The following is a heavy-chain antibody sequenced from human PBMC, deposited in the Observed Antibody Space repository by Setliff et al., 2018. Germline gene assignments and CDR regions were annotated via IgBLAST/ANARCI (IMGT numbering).Heavy chain of an antibody. D-gene: IGHD1-26*01. CDR3: AREGALGTDS. V-gene: IGHV1-69*13. CDR2: IIPIFGTP. J-gene: IGHJ5*01. CDR1: GGTFRNYG. Sequence: GASVKVSCKASGGTFRNYGISWVRQAPGQGLEWMGGIIPIFGTPTYAQKFQGRVTIIADESTSTTYMELSSLRSEDTAVYYCAREGALGTDSWGQGTLVTVSS.